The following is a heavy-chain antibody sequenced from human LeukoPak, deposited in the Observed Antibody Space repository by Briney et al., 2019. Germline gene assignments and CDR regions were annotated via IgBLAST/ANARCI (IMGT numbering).Heavy chain of an antibody. D-gene: IGHD3-10*01. CDR3: AKRGRDGSGTPYYFDY. Sequence: GGSLRLSCAASGFTFSSYAMSWVRQAPGKGLEWVSAISGSGGSTYYADSVKGRFTISRDNSKNTLYLQMNSLRAEDTAVYYCAKRGRDGSGTPYYFDYWGQGTLVTASS. CDR1: GFTFSSYA. V-gene: IGHV3-23*01. CDR2: ISGSGGST. J-gene: IGHJ4*02.